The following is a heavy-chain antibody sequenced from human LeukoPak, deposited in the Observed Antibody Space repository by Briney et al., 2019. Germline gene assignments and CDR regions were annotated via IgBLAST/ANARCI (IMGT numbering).Heavy chain of an antibody. CDR2: IYYSGST. V-gene: IGHV4-30-4*01. D-gene: IGHD4-17*01. Sequence: PSETLSLTCTVSGGSISSYYWSWIRQPPGKGLEWIGYIYYSGSTYYNPSLKSRVTISVDTSKNQFSLKLSSVTAADTAVYYYARAPDYVAYPDYWGQGTLVTVSS. CDR3: ARAPDYVAYPDY. J-gene: IGHJ4*02. CDR1: GGSISSYY.